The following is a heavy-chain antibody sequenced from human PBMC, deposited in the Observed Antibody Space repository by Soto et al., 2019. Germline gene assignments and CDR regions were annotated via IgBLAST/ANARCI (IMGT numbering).Heavy chain of an antibody. CDR1: GYALISFA. Sequence: ASVKVSCKASGYALISFAMHWVRQAPGQRPEWMGWINTANGNTTAAYKFPGRVSLTRDTSASTVYMELSSLRSDDTAVYFCAKEWSNLGSNWYDSKSPFDRWGQGTLVTVSS. J-gene: IGHJ5*02. CDR3: AKEWSNLGSNWYDSKSPFDR. V-gene: IGHV1-3*04. D-gene: IGHD6-13*01. CDR2: INTANGNT.